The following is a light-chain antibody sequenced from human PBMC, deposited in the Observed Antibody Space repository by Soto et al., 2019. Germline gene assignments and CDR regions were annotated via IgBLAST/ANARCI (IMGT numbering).Light chain of an antibody. J-gene: IGKJ1*01. CDR2: GAS. CDR1: QSVNSN. V-gene: IGKV3-15*01. CDR3: QQYNTWPT. Sequence: EIVMTQSPATLSVSPGERATLSCRASQSVNSNLAWYQQKPGQAPRLLIYGASTRATGVPARFSGSGSGTAFIITVSSLQSEDFAFYFCQQYNTWPTFGQGTKVEIK.